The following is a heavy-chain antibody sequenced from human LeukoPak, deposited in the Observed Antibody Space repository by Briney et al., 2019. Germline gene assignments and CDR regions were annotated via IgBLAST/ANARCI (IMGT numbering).Heavy chain of an antibody. CDR1: GYTLTGYY. D-gene: IGHD3-22*01. CDR2: VNPNSSGT. CDR3: ARAGYYDSSGYYHPFDY. V-gene: IGHV1-2*02. J-gene: IGHJ4*02. Sequence: GASVKVSCKASGYTLTGYYIHWVRQAPGQGLEWMGWVNPNSSGTNYGQNFQGRVTMTRDTSISTAYMELRGLTPDDTAVYYCARAGYYDSSGYYHPFDYWGQGIVVTVSS.